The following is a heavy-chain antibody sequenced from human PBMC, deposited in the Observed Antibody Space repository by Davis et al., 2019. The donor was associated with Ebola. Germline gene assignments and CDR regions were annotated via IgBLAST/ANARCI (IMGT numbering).Heavy chain of an antibody. D-gene: IGHD2/OR15-2a*01. Sequence: GESLKISCSASGFIFSTYVMSWVRQAPGKGLGWVSTYGTSADTYYADSVKGRFTISRDNSKNTLYLQMNGLRVEDTAIYYCAKDNRNIWSEVWGQGTMVTVSS. CDR3: AKDNRNIWSEV. J-gene: IGHJ3*01. CDR1: GFIFSTYV. V-gene: IGHV3-23*01. CDR2: GTSADT.